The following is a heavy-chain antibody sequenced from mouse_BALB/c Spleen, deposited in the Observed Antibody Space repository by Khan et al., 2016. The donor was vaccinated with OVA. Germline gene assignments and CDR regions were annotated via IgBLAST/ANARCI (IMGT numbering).Heavy chain of an antibody. Sequence: EVNLVESGGGLVKPGGSLKLSCAASGFTFSSYAMSWVRQTPEKRLEWVASISSGGSTYYPDSVKGRFTISRDNARNILYLQMSSLRSEDTAMYYCASPRYYYGSSYVDYWGQGTTLTVSS. V-gene: IGHV5-6-5*01. CDR3: ASPRYYYGSSYVDY. CDR1: GFTFSSYA. D-gene: IGHD1-1*01. CDR2: ISSGGST. J-gene: IGHJ2*01.